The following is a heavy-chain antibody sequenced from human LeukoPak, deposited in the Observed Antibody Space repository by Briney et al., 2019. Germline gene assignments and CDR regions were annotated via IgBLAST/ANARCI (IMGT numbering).Heavy chain of an antibody. V-gene: IGHV3-21*01. CDR2: ISNSSSYI. CDR3: ARVQSPGY. Sequence: GGSLRLSCAASGFTFSSYSMNWVRQAPGKGLEWVSSISNSSSYIYYADSVKGRFTISRDNAKNSLYLQMNSLRAEDTAVYYCARVQSPGYWGQGTLVTVSS. J-gene: IGHJ4*02. CDR1: GFTFSSYS.